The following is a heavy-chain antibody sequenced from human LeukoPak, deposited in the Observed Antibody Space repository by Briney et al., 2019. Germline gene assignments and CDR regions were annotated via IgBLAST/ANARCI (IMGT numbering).Heavy chain of an antibody. D-gene: IGHD3-9*01. J-gene: IGHJ4*02. CDR1: GFTFSSYA. CDR2: ISYDGSNK. V-gene: IGHV3-30-3*01. Sequence: GRSLRLSCAASGFTFSSYAMHWVRQAPGKGLEWVAVISYDGSNKYYADSVKGRFTISRDNSKNTLYLQMNSLRAEDTAVYYCVVGYDISYWGQGTLVTVSS. CDR3: VVGYDISY.